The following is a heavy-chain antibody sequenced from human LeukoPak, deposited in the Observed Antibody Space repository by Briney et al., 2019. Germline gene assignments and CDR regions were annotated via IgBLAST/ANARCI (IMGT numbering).Heavy chain of an antibody. CDR3: ARESSSGDAFDI. CDR1: GYTFTGHY. D-gene: IGHD6-19*01. Sequence: GASVKVSCKASGYTFTGHYMHWVRQAPGQGLEWMGWINPNSGGTNYAQKFQGRVTMTRDTSISTAYMELSRLRSDDTAVYYCARESSSGDAFDIWGQGTMVTVSS. J-gene: IGHJ3*02. V-gene: IGHV1-2*02. CDR2: INPNSGGT.